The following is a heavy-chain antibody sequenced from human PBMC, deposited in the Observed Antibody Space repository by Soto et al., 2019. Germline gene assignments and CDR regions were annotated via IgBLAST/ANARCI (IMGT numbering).Heavy chain of an antibody. V-gene: IGHV3-48*02. CDR3: ARSPSSGWYIFDY. D-gene: IGHD6-19*01. CDR2: ISSSGSTI. J-gene: IGHJ4*02. Sequence: GGSLRLSCAASGFTFSAYSMNWVRQAPGRGLEWLSYISSSGSTIYYADSLKGRFTISRDNAKISLYLQMSSLRDEDTAVYYCARSPSSGWYIFDYWGQGTLVTVS. CDR1: GFTFSAYS.